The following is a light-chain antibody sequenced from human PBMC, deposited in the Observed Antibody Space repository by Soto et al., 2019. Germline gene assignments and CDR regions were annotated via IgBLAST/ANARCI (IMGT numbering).Light chain of an antibody. V-gene: IGLV2-23*02. CDR1: SNYNL. J-gene: IGLJ1*01. Sequence: QSAPTQPASVSGSPGQSITISCTGTSNYNLVSWYQQHPGKAPKLVIYEVSERPSGVSNRFSGSKSGNTASLTISGLQAEDEADYYCCSYPGSSSLYVFGTGTKLTVL. CDR3: CSYPGSSSLYV. CDR2: EVS.